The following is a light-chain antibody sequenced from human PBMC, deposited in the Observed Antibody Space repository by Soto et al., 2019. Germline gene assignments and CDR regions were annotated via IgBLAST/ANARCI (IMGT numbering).Light chain of an antibody. CDR1: QTISNW. V-gene: IGKV1-5*01. Sequence: DIQMTQSPSTPSASVGDGVTITCRASQTISNWLAWYQQKPGKAPKVLIYDASTLDGGVPSRFSGRRSGTDFTLTSSSLQPSDFATYYCQQYNTYPLTFGGGTKVDIK. J-gene: IGKJ4*01. CDR2: DAS. CDR3: QQYNTYPLT.